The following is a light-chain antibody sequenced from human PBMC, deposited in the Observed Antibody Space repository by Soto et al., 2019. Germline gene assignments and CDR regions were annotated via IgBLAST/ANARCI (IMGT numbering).Light chain of an antibody. J-gene: IGKJ1*01. Sequence: DLQMTQSPSSLSASVGDRVTITCRASQSISNYLNWFQHKPGNPPKLLIYAASILQGGVPSRFSGRGSGTDFTLTISSLQPEDFATYYCQQTYISPETFGQGTKVEI. CDR1: QSISNY. CDR3: QQTYISPET. CDR2: AAS. V-gene: IGKV1-39*01.